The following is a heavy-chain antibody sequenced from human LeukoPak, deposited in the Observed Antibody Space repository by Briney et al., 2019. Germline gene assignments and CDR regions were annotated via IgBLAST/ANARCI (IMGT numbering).Heavy chain of an antibody. J-gene: IGHJ4*02. Sequence: PGGSLRLSCAASGFTFSTYSMNWVRQAPGKGLEWVSSISSSSSYIYYADSVKGRFTISRDNAKNSLYLQMNSLRAEDTAVYYCARDEGFVGATKRGFDYWGQGTLVTVSS. CDR3: ARDEGFVGATKRGFDY. V-gene: IGHV3-21*01. CDR1: GFTFSTYS. CDR2: ISSSSSYI. D-gene: IGHD1-26*01.